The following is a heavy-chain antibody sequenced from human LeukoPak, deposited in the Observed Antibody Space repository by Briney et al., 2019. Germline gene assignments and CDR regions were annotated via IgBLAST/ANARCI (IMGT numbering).Heavy chain of an antibody. CDR1: GGSISSGSYY. Sequence: SETLSLTCSVSGGSISSGSYYWSWIRQPAGKGLEWIGRIYTSGSTNYNPSLKSRVTISVDTSKNQFSLKLSSVTAADTAVYYCARDGAYCGGDCYSDYWGQGTLVTVSS. J-gene: IGHJ4*02. CDR2: IYTSGST. D-gene: IGHD2-21*01. CDR3: ARDGAYCGGDCYSDY. V-gene: IGHV4-61*02.